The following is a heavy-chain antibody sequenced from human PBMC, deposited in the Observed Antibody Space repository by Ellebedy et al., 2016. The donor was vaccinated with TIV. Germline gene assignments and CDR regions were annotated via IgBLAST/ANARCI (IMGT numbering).Heavy chain of an antibody. J-gene: IGHJ3*02. CDR2: ISWNGGSI. V-gene: IGHV3-9*01. CDR1: GFTFDDYG. CDR3: AKHNGWLQLLDAFDI. D-gene: IGHD5-24*01. Sequence: SLKISCAASGFTFDDYGMHWVRQAPGKGLEWVSGISWNGGSIVYADSVKGRFTISRDNAKNSLYLQMNSLRPEDTALYYCAKHNGWLQLLDAFDIWGQGTMVTVSS.